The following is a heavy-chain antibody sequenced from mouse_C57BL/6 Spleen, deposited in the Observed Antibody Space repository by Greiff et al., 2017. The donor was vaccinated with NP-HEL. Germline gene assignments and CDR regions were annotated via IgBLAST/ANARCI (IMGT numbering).Heavy chain of an antibody. CDR1: GYTFTSYW. D-gene: IGHD2-4*01. J-gene: IGHJ3*01. V-gene: IGHV1-50*01. Sequence: VQLQQSGAELVKPGASVKLSCKASGYTFTSYWMQWVKQRPGQGLEWIGEIDPSDSYTNYNQKFKGKATLTVDRSSSTADMQLSSLTSEDSAVYYCARMRVYDYGGFAYWGQGTLVTVSA. CDR3: ARMRVYDYGGFAY. CDR2: IDPSDSYT.